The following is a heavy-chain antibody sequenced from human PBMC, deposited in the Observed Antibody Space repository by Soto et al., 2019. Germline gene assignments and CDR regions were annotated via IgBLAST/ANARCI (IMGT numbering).Heavy chain of an antibody. V-gene: IGHV4-4*02. J-gene: IGHJ5*02. CDR2: IYHSGST. CDR1: GGYISSSNW. Sequence: QVQLQESGPGLVKPSGTLSLTCAVSGGYISSSNWWSWVRQPPGKGLDGIGEIYHSGSTNYNPSLKSRVTISVDKSKNQCSLKLSSVTAAATVVYYCARDIVVVPAAGGWFDPWGQGTLVTVSS. CDR3: ARDIVVVPAAGGWFDP. D-gene: IGHD2-2*01.